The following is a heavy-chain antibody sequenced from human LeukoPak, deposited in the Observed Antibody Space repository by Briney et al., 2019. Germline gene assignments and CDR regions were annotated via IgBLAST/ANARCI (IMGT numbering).Heavy chain of an antibody. Sequence: TGGSLRLSCAASGFSFSSYGMSWVRQAPGKGLEWISAITGSGGTTYYADSVEGRFTISRDNSKNTLYLQMNSLRAEDTAVYYCAKGEYSSGHEPFDYWGQGTLVTVSS. D-gene: IGHD6-19*01. J-gene: IGHJ4*02. CDR3: AKGEYSSGHEPFDY. CDR1: GFSFSSYG. CDR2: ITGSGGTT. V-gene: IGHV3-23*01.